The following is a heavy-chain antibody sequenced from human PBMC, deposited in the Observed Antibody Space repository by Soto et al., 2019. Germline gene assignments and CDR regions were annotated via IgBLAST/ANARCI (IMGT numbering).Heavy chain of an antibody. CDR1: GFTFSSYG. CDR3: AKGARGLITFGGVIDP. V-gene: IGHV3-30*18. J-gene: IGHJ5*02. Sequence: GGSLRLSCAASGFTFSSYGMHWVRQAPGKGLEWVAVISCDGKNKYYADSVKGRFTFSRDNSKNTLYLQMNSLRAEDTAVYYCAKGARGLITFGGVIDPWGQGTLVTVSS. D-gene: IGHD3-16*01. CDR2: ISCDGKNK.